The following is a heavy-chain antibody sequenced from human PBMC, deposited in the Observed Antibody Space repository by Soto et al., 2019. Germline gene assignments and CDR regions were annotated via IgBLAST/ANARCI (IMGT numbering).Heavy chain of an antibody. J-gene: IGHJ4*02. Sequence: QVQLKESGPGLVKPSETLSLTCTVSGGSVSSGSYYWSWIRQPPGKGLEWIGYIYYSGRTTYNPSLKIRVPISVDPSKNQFSLKLSSVTAAETAVYYCARDSLRTSSMQGRGRTRGGFDYWGQGTLVTASS. D-gene: IGHD3-10*01. CDR2: IYYSGRT. CDR1: GGSVSSGSYY. CDR3: ARDSLRTSSMQGRGRTRGGFDY. V-gene: IGHV4-61*01.